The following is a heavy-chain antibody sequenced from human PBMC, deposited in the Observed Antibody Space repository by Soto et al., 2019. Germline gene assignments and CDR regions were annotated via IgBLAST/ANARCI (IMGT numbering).Heavy chain of an antibody. V-gene: IGHV4-39*01. D-gene: IGHD2-2*02. CDR3: ARHLDIVLLPAAIHWFDP. Sequence: PSETLSLTCTVSGGSISSSSYYWGWIRQPPGKGLEWIGSIYYSGSTYYNPSLKSRVTISVDTSKNQFSLKLSSVTAADTAVYYCARHLDIVLLPAAIHWFDPWRQGTLVTV. CDR1: GGSISSSSYY. J-gene: IGHJ5*02. CDR2: IYYSGST.